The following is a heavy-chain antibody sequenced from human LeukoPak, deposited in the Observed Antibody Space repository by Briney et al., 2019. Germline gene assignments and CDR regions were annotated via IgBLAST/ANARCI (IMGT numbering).Heavy chain of an antibody. CDR1: GFTFSSYW. D-gene: IGHD2-21*02. CDR2: INSDGSST. CDR3: ARPYVAYCGGDCYSGWFDP. J-gene: IGHJ5*02. Sequence: PGGSLRLSCAASGFTFSSYWMHWVRQAPGKGLVWVSRINSDGSSTSYADSVKGRFTISRDNAKNTLYLQMNSLRAEDTAVYYCARPYVAYCGGDCYSGWFDPRGQGTLVTVSS. V-gene: IGHV3-74*01.